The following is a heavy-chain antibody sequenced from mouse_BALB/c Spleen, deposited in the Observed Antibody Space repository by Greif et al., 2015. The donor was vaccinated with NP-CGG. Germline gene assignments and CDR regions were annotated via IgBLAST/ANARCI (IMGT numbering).Heavy chain of an antibody. CDR3: ARKDDYDGGAMDY. CDR2: IWSDGST. J-gene: IGHJ4*01. CDR1: GFSLTSYG. Sequence: VHLVESGPGLVAPSQSLSITCTVSGFSLTSYGVHWVRQPPGKGLEWLVVIWSDGSTTYNSALKSRLSISKDNSKSXVFLKMNSLQTDDTAMYYCARKDDYDGGAMDYWGQGTSVTVSS. D-gene: IGHD2-4*01. V-gene: IGHV2-6*02.